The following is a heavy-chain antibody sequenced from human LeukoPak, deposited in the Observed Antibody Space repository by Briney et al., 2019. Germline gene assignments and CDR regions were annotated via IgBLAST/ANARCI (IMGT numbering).Heavy chain of an antibody. Sequence: ASVNVSCNASGYTFTSYDINWVRQATGQGLEWIGWMNPNSGSTGYAQKFQCRVTMTRNTYISTAYMELSSLRSEDTAVYYCARVATFYYYYYMDDWGKGTTVTVSS. CDR1: GYTFTSYD. J-gene: IGHJ6*03. CDR2: MNPNSGST. CDR3: ARVATFYYYYYMDD. V-gene: IGHV1-8*01.